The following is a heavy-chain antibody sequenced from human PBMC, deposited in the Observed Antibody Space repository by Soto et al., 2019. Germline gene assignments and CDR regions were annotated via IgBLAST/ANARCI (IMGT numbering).Heavy chain of an antibody. CDR2: MNAGNGNT. Sequence: ASVKVSCKTSGYTFRTYSIHWVRKAPGQRFEWMGWMNAGNGNTKHAETFQGRVILTTDPATSTAYMELTSLTSGDSAVYYCARAWVYATNWFDPWGQGTLVTV. J-gene: IGHJ5*02. V-gene: IGHV1-3*01. CDR1: GYTFRTYS. D-gene: IGHD2-8*01. CDR3: ARAWVYATNWFDP.